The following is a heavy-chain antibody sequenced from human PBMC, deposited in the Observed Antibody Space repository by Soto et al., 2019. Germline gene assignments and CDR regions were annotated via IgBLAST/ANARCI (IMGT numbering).Heavy chain of an antibody. CDR3: ARVRGAQLFPPLSLDY. CDR1: GGSFSGYY. Sequence: SETLSLTCAVYGGSFSGYYWSWIRQPPGKGLEWIGEINHSGSTNYNPSLKSRVTISVDTSKNQFSLKLSSVTAADTAVYYCARVRGAQLFPPLSLDYWGQGTLVTVSS. CDR2: INHSGST. V-gene: IGHV4-34*01. J-gene: IGHJ4*02. D-gene: IGHD2-2*01.